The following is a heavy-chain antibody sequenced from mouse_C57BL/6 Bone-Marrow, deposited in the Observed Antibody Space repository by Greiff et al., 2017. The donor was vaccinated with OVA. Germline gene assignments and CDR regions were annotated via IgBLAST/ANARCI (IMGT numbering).Heavy chain of an antibody. CDR3: ARGGGPWFAY. V-gene: IGHV1-50*01. CDR2: IDPSDSYT. D-gene: IGHD1-1*02. CDR1: GYTFTSYW. Sequence: QVQLKESGAELVKPGASVKLSCKASGYTFTSYWMQWVKQRPGQGLEWIGEIDPSDSYTNYNQKFKGKATLTVDTSSSTAYMQLSSLTSEDSAVYYCARGGGPWFAYWGQGTLVTVSA. J-gene: IGHJ3*01.